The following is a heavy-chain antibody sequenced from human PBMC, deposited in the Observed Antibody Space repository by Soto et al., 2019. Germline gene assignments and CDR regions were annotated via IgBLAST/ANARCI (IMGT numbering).Heavy chain of an antibody. V-gene: IGHV2-5*01. CDR1: GFSLSTSGVG. Sequence: SGPTLVNPTQTLTLTCTFSGFSLSTSGVGVGWIRQPPGKALEWLALIYWNDDERYSPSLKSRLTITKDTSKNQVVLTMADMDPVDTVTYFCALTRSQECGSTSCLNWFDPWGQGTLVTVSS. CDR3: ALTRSQECGSTSCLNWFDP. CDR2: IYWNDDE. D-gene: IGHD2-2*01. J-gene: IGHJ5*02.